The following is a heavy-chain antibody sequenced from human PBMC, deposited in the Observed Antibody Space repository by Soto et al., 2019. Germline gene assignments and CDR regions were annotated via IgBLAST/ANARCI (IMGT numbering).Heavy chain of an antibody. CDR2: IYYSGST. CDR3: ARDRYFCGDCYYDHYYGMAV. J-gene: IGHJ6*02. D-gene: IGHD2-21*02. Sequence: QVQLQESGPGLVKPSETLSLTFPVSGDSVSSASYYWRWIRQTPVEGLAWIAYIYYSGSTNYNPSLNRRVTILVDTSRNQFALKLSSVTAADTAVYSCARDRYFCGDCYYDHYYGMAVWGQLTTVTVSS. CDR1: GDSVSSASYY. V-gene: IGHV4-61*01.